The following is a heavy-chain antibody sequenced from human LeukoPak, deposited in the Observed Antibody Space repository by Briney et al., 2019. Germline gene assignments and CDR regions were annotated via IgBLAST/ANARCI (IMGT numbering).Heavy chain of an antibody. J-gene: IGHJ5*02. CDR1: GGTFSSYA. CDR3: ARGAKTRSSGQTLNWLDP. Sequence: ASVKVSCKASGGTFSSYAISWVRQAPGQGLEWMGRIIPILGIANYAQKFQGRVTITADKSTSTAYMELSSLRSEDTAVYYCARGAKTRSSGQTLNWLDPWGQGTMVIVSS. V-gene: IGHV1-69*04. CDR2: IIPILGIA. D-gene: IGHD6-19*01.